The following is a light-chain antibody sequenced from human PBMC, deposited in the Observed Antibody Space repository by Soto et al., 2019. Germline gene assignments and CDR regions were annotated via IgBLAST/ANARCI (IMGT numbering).Light chain of an antibody. Sequence: IGLTQSPGTLSLSPGERATLSCRASQSVPKSYLGWYQQRPGQALRLLIYDVSNRATGIPDRVSGSESGTDYTLTISRLEPEDFAVYYCHQYAWSPLTFGQGTRLEIK. CDR2: DVS. J-gene: IGKJ5*01. V-gene: IGKV3-20*01. CDR3: HQYAWSPLT. CDR1: QSVPKSY.